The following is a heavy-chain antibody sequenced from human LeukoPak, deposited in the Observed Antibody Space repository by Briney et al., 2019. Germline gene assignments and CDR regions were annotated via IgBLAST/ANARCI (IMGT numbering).Heavy chain of an antibody. CDR2: IRCDGSNK. J-gene: IGHJ6*03. CDR3: AKDHGDIVVVPAAAYYYYYYMDV. Sequence: GGSLRLSCAASGFTFSSYGMHLVREAPGKGLEWVAFIRCDGSNKYYADSVKGRFTISRDNSKNTLYLRMNSLRAEDTAVYYCAKDHGDIVVVPAAAYYYYYYMDVWGKGTTVTISS. V-gene: IGHV3-30*02. CDR1: GFTFSSYG. D-gene: IGHD2-2*01.